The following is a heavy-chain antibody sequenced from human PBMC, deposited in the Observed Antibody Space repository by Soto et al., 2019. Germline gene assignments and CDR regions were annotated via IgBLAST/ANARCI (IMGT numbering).Heavy chain of an antibody. J-gene: IGHJ4*02. CDR1: GGSFSGYY. CDR2: INHSGST. Sequence: SETLSLTCAVYGGSFSGYYWSWIRQPPGKGLEWIGEINHSGSTNYNPSLKSRVTISVDTSKNQFSLKLSSVTAADMAVYYCARGVTIFGVVRIHNDYWGQGTLVTVSS. V-gene: IGHV4-34*01. CDR3: ARGVTIFGVVRIHNDY. D-gene: IGHD3-3*01.